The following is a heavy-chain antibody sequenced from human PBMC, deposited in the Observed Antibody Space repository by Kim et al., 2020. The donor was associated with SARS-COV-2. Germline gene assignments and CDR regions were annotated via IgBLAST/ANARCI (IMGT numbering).Heavy chain of an antibody. J-gene: IGHJ5*01. CDR1: GFTISSYA. CDR2: ICGSGGST. V-gene: IGHV3-23*01. CDR3: AKSAWELRGWFDS. D-gene: IGHD1-26*01. Sequence: GGSLRLTCAASGFTISSYAMSWVRQAPGKGLEWVSAICGSGGSTYYADSVKGRFTISRDNSKNTSYLQMNSLRAEDTAVYYCAKSAWELRGWFDSWGQGTLVTVSS.